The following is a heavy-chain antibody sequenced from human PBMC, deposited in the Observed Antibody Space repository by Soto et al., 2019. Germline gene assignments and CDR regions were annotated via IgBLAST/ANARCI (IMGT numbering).Heavy chain of an antibody. V-gene: IGHV3-23*01. CDR1: GFTFSSYA. D-gene: IGHD6-13*01. J-gene: IGHJ4*02. CDR2: ISGDGRNP. CDR3: AKEIAEVGTPLFDY. Sequence: EVQLLESGGGLAQPGGSLRLSCAASGFTFSSYAMSWVRQTPGKGLEWVSGISGDGRNPYYADSVKGRFTISRDNSKNTLYLQMNTLRAEDTAVYCCAKEIAEVGTPLFDYWGQGTLVTVSS.